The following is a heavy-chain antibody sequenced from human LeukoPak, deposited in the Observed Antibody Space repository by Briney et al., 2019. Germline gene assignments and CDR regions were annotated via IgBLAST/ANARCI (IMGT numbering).Heavy chain of an antibody. CDR3: ARDEGIVVVAIHRGHYYYYGMDV. Sequence: ASVKVSCKASGYTFTSYGISWVRQAPGQGLEWMGWISAYNGNTNYAQKLQGRVTMTIDTSTSKAYVELRSLRSDDTAVYYCARDEGIVVVAIHRGHYYYYGMDVWGQGATVTVSS. V-gene: IGHV1-18*01. J-gene: IGHJ6*02. D-gene: IGHD2-2*01. CDR2: ISAYNGNT. CDR1: GYTFTSYG.